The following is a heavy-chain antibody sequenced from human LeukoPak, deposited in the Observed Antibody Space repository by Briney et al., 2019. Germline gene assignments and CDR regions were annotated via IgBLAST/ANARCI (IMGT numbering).Heavy chain of an antibody. CDR1: GYSISSGYY. CDR3: ARDGGYSGYELDY. V-gene: IGHV4-38-2*02. CDR2: IYHSGST. D-gene: IGHD5-12*01. Sequence: SETLSLTCAVSGYSISSGYYWGWIRQPPGKGLEWIGSIYHSGSTYYNPSLKSRVTISVDTSKNQFSLKLSSVTAADTAVYYCARDGGYSGYELDYWGQGTLVTVSS. J-gene: IGHJ4*02.